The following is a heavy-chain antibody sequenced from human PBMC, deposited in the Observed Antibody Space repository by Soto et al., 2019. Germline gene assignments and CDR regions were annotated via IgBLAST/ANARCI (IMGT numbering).Heavy chain of an antibody. Sequence: LPLQESGSGLVKPSQTLSLTCAVSGGSISSGGYSWSWIRQPPGKGLEWIGYIYHSGSTYYNPSLKSRVTISVDRSKNQFSLKLSSVTAADTAVYYCATAPGPYWGQGTLVTVSS. CDR1: GGSISSGGYS. CDR3: ATAPGPY. V-gene: IGHV4-30-2*01. J-gene: IGHJ4*02. CDR2: IYHSGST.